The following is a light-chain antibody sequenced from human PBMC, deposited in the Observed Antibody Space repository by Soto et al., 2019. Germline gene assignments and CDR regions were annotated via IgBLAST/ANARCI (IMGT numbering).Light chain of an antibody. CDR3: QSYDSTIQV. V-gene: IGLV6-57*01. Sequence: LTQPHAVSESQGKTVTICCTRSSGSIASNFVQWYQQRPGSSPNTVIYEDKQRPSEVPDRFSGSIDSSSNSASLTISGLKTEDEADYYCQSYDSTIQVFGGGTKLTVL. CDR1: SGSIASNF. CDR2: EDK. J-gene: IGLJ2*01.